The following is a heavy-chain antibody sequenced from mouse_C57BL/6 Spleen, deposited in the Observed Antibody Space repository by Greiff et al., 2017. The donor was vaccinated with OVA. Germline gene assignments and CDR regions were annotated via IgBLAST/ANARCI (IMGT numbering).Heavy chain of an antibody. CDR3: AFSHSDDGYYDY. V-gene: IGHV1-82*01. CDR2: INPGDGDT. J-gene: IGHJ2*01. Sequence: VQLQQSGPELVKPGASVKISCKASGYAFTSYWMNWVKQSPGKGLEWIGGINPGDGDTNYNEKFKGKATLTVDKSSSTAYMQLSSLTSEDSAVYFCAFSHSDDGYYDYWGQGTTVTVSS. D-gene: IGHD2-3*01. CDR1: GYAFTSYW.